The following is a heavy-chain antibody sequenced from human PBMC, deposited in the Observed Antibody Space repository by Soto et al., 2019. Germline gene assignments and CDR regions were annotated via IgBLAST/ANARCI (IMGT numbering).Heavy chain of an antibody. Sequence: GASVKVSCKVSGCTLTELSMHWVRQAPGKGLEWMGGFDPEDGETIYAQKFQGRVTMTEDTSTDTAYMELSSLRSEDTAVYYCATSIRLYNWNYEAFDIWGQGTMVTVSS. CDR1: GCTLTELS. D-gene: IGHD1-7*01. V-gene: IGHV1-24*01. CDR3: ATSIRLYNWNYEAFDI. CDR2: FDPEDGET. J-gene: IGHJ3*02.